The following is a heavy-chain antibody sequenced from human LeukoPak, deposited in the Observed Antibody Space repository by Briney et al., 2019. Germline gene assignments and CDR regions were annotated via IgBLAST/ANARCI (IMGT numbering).Heavy chain of an antibody. Sequence: GASVKVSCKDSRGTFSSYALSWVRQAPGQGLEWMGGIIPIFGTANYAQKFQGRGTITAEESTSTAYMELSSLRSEDTAVYCCARGDLTLVGATNWGQGTLVTVSS. CDR1: RGTFSSYA. CDR3: ARGDLTLVGATN. CDR2: IIPIFGTA. J-gene: IGHJ4*02. D-gene: IGHD1-26*01. V-gene: IGHV1-69*13.